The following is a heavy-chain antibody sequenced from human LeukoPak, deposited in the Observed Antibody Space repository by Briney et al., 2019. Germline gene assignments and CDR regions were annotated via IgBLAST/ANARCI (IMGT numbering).Heavy chain of an antibody. CDR1: GFTFSSYA. Sequence: LTGGSLRLSCAASGFTFSSYAMHWVRQAPGKGLEWVAVISYDGSNKYYADSVKGRFTISRDNSKNTLYLQMNSLRAEDTAVYYCARGAGSVVVAGLDYWGQGTQVTVSS. CDR3: ARGAGSVVVAGLDY. J-gene: IGHJ4*02. V-gene: IGHV3-30*04. D-gene: IGHD2-15*01. CDR2: ISYDGSNK.